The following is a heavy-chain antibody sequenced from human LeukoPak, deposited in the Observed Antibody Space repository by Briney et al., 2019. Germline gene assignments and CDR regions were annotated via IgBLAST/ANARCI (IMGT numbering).Heavy chain of an antibody. D-gene: IGHD6-13*01. Sequence: GGSLRLSCTASGFSFSGHWMHWARQLPGKGLVWVSRISPTGSTTSYADSVKGRFTISRDNSKNTLYLQMNSLRAEDTAVYYCAKIAAAIFDYWGQGTLVTVSS. CDR2: ISPTGSTT. J-gene: IGHJ4*02. CDR3: AKIAAAIFDY. V-gene: IGHV3-74*01. CDR1: GFSFSGHW.